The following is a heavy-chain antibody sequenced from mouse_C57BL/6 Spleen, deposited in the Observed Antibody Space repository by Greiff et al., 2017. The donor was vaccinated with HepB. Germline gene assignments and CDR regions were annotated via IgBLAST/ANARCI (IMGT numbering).Heavy chain of an antibody. V-gene: IGHV1-15*01. CDR3: TRATVYYFDY. CDR1: GYTFTDYE. Sequence: QVQLQQSGAELVRPGASVTLSCKASGYTFTDYEMHWVKQTPVHGLEWIGAIDPETGGTAYNQKFKGKAILTADKSSSTAYMELRSLTSEDSAVYYCTRATVYYFDYWGQGTTLTVSS. D-gene: IGHD1-1*01. J-gene: IGHJ2*01. CDR2: IDPETGGT.